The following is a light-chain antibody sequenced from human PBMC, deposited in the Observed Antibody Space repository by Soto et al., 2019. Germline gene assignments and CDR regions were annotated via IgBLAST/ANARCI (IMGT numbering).Light chain of an antibody. CDR1: SSDVGGYNY. J-gene: IGLJ1*01. CDR2: DVS. Sequence: QSALTQPASVSGSPGQSITISCTGTSSDVGGYNYVSWYQQHPGKAPKLMIYDVSNRPSGVSNRFSGSKSGNTASLTISGLQAEDEAYYYCSSYTSSSPFLFGTGTKVTVL. CDR3: SSYTSSSPFL. V-gene: IGLV2-14*01.